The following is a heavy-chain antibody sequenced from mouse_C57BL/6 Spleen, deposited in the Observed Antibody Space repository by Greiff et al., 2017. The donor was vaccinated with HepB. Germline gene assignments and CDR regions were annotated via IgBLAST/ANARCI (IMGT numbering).Heavy chain of an antibody. J-gene: IGHJ2*01. Sequence: VQLQQSGPELVKPGASVKISCKASGYSFTSYYIHWVKQRPGQGLEWIGWIYPGSGNTKYNEKFKGKATLTADTSSSTAYMQLSSLTSEDSAVYYCAREENWDFDYWGQGTTLTVSS. CDR3: AREENWDFDY. CDR1: GYSFTSYY. CDR2: IYPGSGNT. V-gene: IGHV1-66*01. D-gene: IGHD4-1*01.